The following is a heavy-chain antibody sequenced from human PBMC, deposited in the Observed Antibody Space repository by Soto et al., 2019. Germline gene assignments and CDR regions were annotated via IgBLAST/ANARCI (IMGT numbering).Heavy chain of an antibody. D-gene: IGHD5-18*01. J-gene: IGHJ6*02. CDR2: INPNSGGT. Sequence: GASVKVSCKASGYTFTVYYMHGVVQAALQGLEWMGWINPNSGGTNYTQKFQGWVTMTRDTSISTAYMELSRLRSDDTAVYYCARGVRLQLWASHYGMDVWGQGTTVTVSS. CDR1: GYTFTVYY. CDR3: ARGVRLQLWASHYGMDV. V-gene: IGHV1-2*04.